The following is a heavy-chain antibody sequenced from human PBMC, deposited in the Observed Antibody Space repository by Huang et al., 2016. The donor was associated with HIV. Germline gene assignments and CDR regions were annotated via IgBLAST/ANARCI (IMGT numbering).Heavy chain of an antibody. J-gene: IGHJ3*02. CDR1: GGSVSSGSYY. Sequence: QVQLQDSGPGLVKPSETLSLTCTVSGGSVSSGSYYWSWIRQPPGKGLGWIGYIDYSGRTNYNPSLKSRVTISVDTSKNQFSRKLSSVTAADTAVYYCARDSGDGRSFDIWGQGTMVTVSS. V-gene: IGHV4-61*01. CDR2: IDYSGRT. D-gene: IGHD1-26*01. CDR3: ARDSGDGRSFDI.